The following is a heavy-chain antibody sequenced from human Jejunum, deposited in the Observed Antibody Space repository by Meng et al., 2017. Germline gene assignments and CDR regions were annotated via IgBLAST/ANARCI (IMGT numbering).Heavy chain of an antibody. D-gene: IGHD3-22*01. CDR3: AKGQKYDDSGNSHRVFDS. Sequence: GESLKISCAASGFTFSGYAMSWVRQAPGKGLEWVSAIGEDVVNKYYADSVKGRFTISRDNSKNTLYLQMNGLRVDDTALYYCAKGQKYDDSGNSHRVFDSWGQGTLVTVSS. CDR2: IGEDVVNK. J-gene: IGHJ4*02. CDR1: GFTFSGYA. V-gene: IGHV3-23*01.